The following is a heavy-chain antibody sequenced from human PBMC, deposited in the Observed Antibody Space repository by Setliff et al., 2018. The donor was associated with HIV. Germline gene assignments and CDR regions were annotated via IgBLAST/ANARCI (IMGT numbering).Heavy chain of an antibody. J-gene: IGHJ1*01. CDR2: INPNNGGT. D-gene: IGHD6-6*01. CDR3: ARDPAPSSSASYFQH. Sequence: ASVKVSCKASGYTFTGYYVHWVRQAPGQGLEWMGWINPNNGGTNYAQKFQGRVTMTRDTSISTAYMELSRLRSEDTAVYYCARDPAPSSSASYFQHWGQGTPVTAPQ. V-gene: IGHV1-2*02. CDR1: GYTFTGYY.